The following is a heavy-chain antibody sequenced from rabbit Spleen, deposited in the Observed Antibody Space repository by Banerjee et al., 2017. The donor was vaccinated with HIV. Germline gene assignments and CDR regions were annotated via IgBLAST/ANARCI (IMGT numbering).Heavy chain of an antibody. D-gene: IGHD8-1*01. Sequence: EQLEESGGGLVKPEGSLTLTCKASGVSLNDKDVMCWVRQAPGKGLEWIACIEGGSSAFSYFASWAKGRFTISKTSSTTVTLQMTSLTAADTATYFCARDSGSSFSSYGMDLWGPGTPVTVS. V-gene: IGHV1S45*01. CDR3: ARDSGSSFSSYGMDL. CDR1: GVSLNDKDV. J-gene: IGHJ6*01. CDR2: IEGGSSAFS.